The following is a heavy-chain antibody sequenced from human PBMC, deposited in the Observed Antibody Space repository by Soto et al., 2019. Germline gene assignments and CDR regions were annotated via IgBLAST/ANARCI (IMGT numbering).Heavy chain of an antibody. CDR3: ARESEDLTSNFDY. V-gene: IGHV3-21*01. CDR2: ISSSTSYV. CDR1: GFTFSRYG. J-gene: IGHJ4*02. Sequence: GGSLRLSCAASGFTFSRYGMNWLRQAPGKGLEWVASISSSTSYVYYADSMKGRFTVSRDNAKNSVYLEMNSLSAEDTAVYYCARESEDLTSNFDYWGQGTLVTVSS.